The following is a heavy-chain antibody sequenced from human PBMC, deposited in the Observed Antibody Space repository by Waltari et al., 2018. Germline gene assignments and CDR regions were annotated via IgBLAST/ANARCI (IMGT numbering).Heavy chain of an antibody. CDR2: IDYSGST. V-gene: IGHV4-39*01. CDR3: ASLPFTYGAVADSRFKYYYYGMDV. CDR1: GGSIRSSSYY. Sequence: QLQLQESGPGLVKPSETLSLTCPVSGGSIRSSSYYWGWIRQPPGTGPGGIGSIDYSGSTYYNPSLKSRVTISVDTSKNQFSLKLSSVTAADTAVYYCASLPFTYGAVADSRFKYYYYGMDVWGQGTTVTVSS. J-gene: IGHJ6*02. D-gene: IGHD6-19*01.